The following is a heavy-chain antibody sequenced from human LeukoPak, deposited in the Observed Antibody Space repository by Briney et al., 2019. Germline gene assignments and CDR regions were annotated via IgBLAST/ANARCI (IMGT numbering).Heavy chain of an antibody. CDR2: IHYSGST. CDR1: GGSIRNYY. V-gene: IGHV4-59*12. Sequence: SETLSLTCTVSGGSIRNYYWSWIRQSPGKGLEWIGHIHYSGSTNYNPSLKSRVTISVDRSKNQFSLKLSSVTAADTAVYYCARDLLYGGNVLPPLDYYFDYWGQGTLVTVSS. CDR3: ARDLLYGGNVLPPLDYYFDY. J-gene: IGHJ4*02. D-gene: IGHD4-23*01.